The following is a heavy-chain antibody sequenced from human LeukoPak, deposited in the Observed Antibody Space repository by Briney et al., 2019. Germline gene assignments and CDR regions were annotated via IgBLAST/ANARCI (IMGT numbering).Heavy chain of an antibody. CDR3: ARDQRATMVRGLIRYHYYYHYMDV. V-gene: IGHV4-4*02. Sequence: PSETLSLTCAVSGGSISSSNWWSWVRQPPGKGLEWIGEIYHSGNTNYNPSLKSRVTILEDKSKNQFSLKLSSVTAADTAVYFCARDQRATMVRGLIRYHYYYHYMDVWGKGTTVTISS. J-gene: IGHJ6*03. CDR1: GGSISSSNW. D-gene: IGHD3-10*01. CDR2: IYHSGNT.